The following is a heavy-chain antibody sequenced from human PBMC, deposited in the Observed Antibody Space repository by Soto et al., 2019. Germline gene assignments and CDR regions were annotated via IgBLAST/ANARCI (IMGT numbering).Heavy chain of an antibody. CDR2: IKTDGSST. CDR3: ARGGRGGFDY. D-gene: IGHD3-16*01. CDR1: GFTFSSYW. V-gene: IGHV3-74*01. J-gene: IGHJ4*02. Sequence: EVQLVESGGGLVQPGGSLRLSCAASGFTFSSYWMHWVRQAPGKGLVWVSSIKTDGSSTRYADSVTGRFPISRDNAKNTLYLQMNSLRAEDTAMYYCARGGRGGFDYWGQGTLVTAPS.